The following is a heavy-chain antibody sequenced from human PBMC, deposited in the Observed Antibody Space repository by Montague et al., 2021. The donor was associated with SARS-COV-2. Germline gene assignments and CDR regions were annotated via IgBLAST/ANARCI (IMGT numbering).Heavy chain of an antibody. V-gene: IGHV3-23*01. CDR3: AKDGVSGIVGTTLDY. J-gene: IGHJ4*02. CDR2: ISGSGGST. Sequence: SLRLSCAASGFTFSSYAMSWVRQAPGKGLEWVSAISGSGGSTYYADSVKGRFTISRDNSKNTLYLQMNSLRAEDTAVYYCAKDGVSGIVGTTLDYWGQGTLVTVSS. D-gene: IGHD1-26*01. CDR1: GFTFSSYA.